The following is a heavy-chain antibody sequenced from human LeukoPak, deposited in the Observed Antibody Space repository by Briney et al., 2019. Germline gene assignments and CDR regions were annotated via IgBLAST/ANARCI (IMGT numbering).Heavy chain of an antibody. J-gene: IGHJ4*02. V-gene: IGHV3-7*03. CDR1: GFTFSDHF. CDR3: ATGERLGY. Sequence: GGSLRLSCTASGFTFSDHFMDWVRQAPGKGLEWVANIKQDGSEKNYVESVKGRFTISRDSAKNSLYLQMNSLRAEDTAVYYCATGERLGYWGQGTLVTVSS. D-gene: IGHD3-22*01. CDR2: IKQDGSEK.